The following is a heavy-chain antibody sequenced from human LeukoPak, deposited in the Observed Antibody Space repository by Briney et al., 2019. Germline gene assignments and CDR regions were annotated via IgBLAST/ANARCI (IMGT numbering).Heavy chain of an antibody. CDR1: GYTFSGYY. V-gene: IGHV1-2*02. J-gene: IGHJ5*02. D-gene: IGHD1-26*01. CDR2: INPKSGDT. CDR3: ARDGYSGRFDP. Sequence: ASVKVSCKGSGYTFSGYYMHWVRQAPGQGLEWMGWINPKSGDTKYAQKFQGRVTMTRDTSISTAYMKLSWLRSDDTAVYYCARDGYSGRFDPWGQGTLVTVSS.